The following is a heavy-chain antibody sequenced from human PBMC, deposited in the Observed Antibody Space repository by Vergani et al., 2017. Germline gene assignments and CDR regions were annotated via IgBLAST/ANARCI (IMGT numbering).Heavy chain of an antibody. D-gene: IGHD2-2*01. CDR2: IYPGDSDT. V-gene: IGHV5-51*01. Sequence: EVQLVQSGAEVKKPGESLMISCKGSGYSFTSYWIGWVRQMPGKGLEWMGVIYPGDSDTRYSPSFQGQVTISADKSISTAYLQWSSLKASDTAMYYCARIYCSSTSCLGWFDPWGQGTLVTVSS. CDR1: GYSFTSYW. J-gene: IGHJ5*02. CDR3: ARIYCSSTSCLGWFDP.